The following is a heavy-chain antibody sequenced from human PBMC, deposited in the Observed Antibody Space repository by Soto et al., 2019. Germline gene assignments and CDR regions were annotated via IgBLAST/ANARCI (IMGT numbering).Heavy chain of an antibody. Sequence: QAQLVQSGAEVRKPGASVKVSCKASGYTFYSHSISWVRQAPGQGLEWMGRINADYGNTQYAQKFRGRVTMTTDTSTTTVYMELTNLRSDDTAVYYCARCIQGDYYYGMDVGGQGPTVTVSS. V-gene: IGHV1-18*01. J-gene: IGHJ6*02. CDR3: ARCIQGDYYYGMDV. CDR1: GYTFYSHS. CDR2: INADYGNT. D-gene: IGHD5-18*01.